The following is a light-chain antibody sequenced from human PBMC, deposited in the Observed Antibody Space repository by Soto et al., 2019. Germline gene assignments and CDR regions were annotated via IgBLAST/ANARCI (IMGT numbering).Light chain of an antibody. V-gene: IGKV3-15*01. CDR3: QQYADWPLT. CDR2: KTS. J-gene: IGKJ4*01. Sequence: IVMTQSPATVSVSPGESASLSCRASRTIDTNLGWYQQKPGQAPRLLISKTSTRATGVPARFSGSGSGTEFTLTITSLQSEDIAVYYCQQYADWPLTFGGGTKVDIK. CDR1: RTIDTN.